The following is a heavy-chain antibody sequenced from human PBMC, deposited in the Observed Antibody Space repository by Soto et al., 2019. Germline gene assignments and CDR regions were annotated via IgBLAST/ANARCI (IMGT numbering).Heavy chain of an antibody. CDR3: ARDGGSGSHYYYGMDV. V-gene: IGHV4-30-4*01. CDR1: GGSISRSDYF. J-gene: IGHJ6*02. D-gene: IGHD3-10*01. Sequence: SETLSLTCTVSGGSISRSDYFWSWIRQPPGKGLEWIGYTYYSGSTYYNPSLKGRVTISVDTSKNQFSLKLSSVTAADTAVYYCARDGGSGSHYYYGMDVWGQGTTVTVSS. CDR2: TYYSGST.